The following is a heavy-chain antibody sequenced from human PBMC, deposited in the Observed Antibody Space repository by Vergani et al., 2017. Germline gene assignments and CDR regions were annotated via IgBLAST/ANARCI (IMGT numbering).Heavy chain of an antibody. J-gene: IGHJ4*02. CDR1: EYSFGNYW. Sequence: EVELVQSGPEMRKPGESLKISCKGSEYSFGNYWTGWVRQMPGKGLEWMGIIYPADSDTRYSPSFQGQVTLSADKSISTAFLQWDSLKASDTALYYCARHTTYTDSWGQGTLVTVSS. D-gene: IGHD1-1*01. CDR2: IYPADSDT. V-gene: IGHV5-51*01. CDR3: ARHTTYTDS.